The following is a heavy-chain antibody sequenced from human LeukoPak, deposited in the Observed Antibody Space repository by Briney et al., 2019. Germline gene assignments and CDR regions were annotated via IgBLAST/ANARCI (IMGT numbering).Heavy chain of an antibody. CDR3: ARFAMVTLGFDY. CDR2: INPNSGGT. V-gene: IGHV1-2*02. CDR1: GYTFTGYY. D-gene: IGHD5-18*01. Sequence: ASVKVSCKASGYTFTGYYTHWVRQAPGQGLEWMGWINPNSGGTNYAQKFQGRVTMTRDTSISTAYMELSRLRSDDTAVYYCARFAMVTLGFDYWGQGTLVTVSS. J-gene: IGHJ4*02.